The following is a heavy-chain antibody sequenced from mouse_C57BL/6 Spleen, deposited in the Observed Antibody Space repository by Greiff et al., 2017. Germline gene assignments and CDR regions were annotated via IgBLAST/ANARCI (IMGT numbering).Heavy chain of an antibody. V-gene: IGHV1-80*01. D-gene: IGHD2-5*01. CDR1: GYAFSSYW. CDR3: ARTYYSKMRFAY. Sequence: QVQLQQSGAELVKPGASVKISCKASGYAFSSYWMNWVKQRPGKGLEWIGQIYPGDGDTNYNGKFKGKATLTADKSSSTAYMQLSSLTSEDSAVYFCARTYYSKMRFAYWGQGTLVTVSA. CDR2: IYPGDGDT. J-gene: IGHJ3*01.